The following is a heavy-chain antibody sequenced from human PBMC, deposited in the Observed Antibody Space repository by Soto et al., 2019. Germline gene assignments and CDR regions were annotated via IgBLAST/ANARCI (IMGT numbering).Heavy chain of an antibody. J-gene: IGHJ6*02. V-gene: IGHV1-69*18. D-gene: IGHD3-9*01. CDR2: LIPMFGTT. CDR1: GGTFSSYS. CDR3: ARAVVLTFTRFYDMDV. Sequence: QVQLVQSGAEVKTPGSSVKVSCKASGGTFSSYSINWVRQAPGQGLEWMGRLIPMFGTTDYAQRFQGRVTFTADESTSTASVEVTNLTYEDTAVYYCARAVVLTFTRFYDMDVWGQGTTVTVSS.